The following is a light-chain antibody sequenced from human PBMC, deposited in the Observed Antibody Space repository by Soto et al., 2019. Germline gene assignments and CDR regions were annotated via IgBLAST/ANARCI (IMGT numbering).Light chain of an antibody. CDR2: EVS. J-gene: IGLJ3*02. CDR3: SSYTTSSTLDVL. CDR1: SSDIGAYNS. V-gene: IGLV2-14*01. Sequence: QSVLTQPASVSGSPGQSITISCTGTSSDIGAYNSVSWYQHRPGKAPKLIIYEVSHRPSGVSNRFSGSKSGNTASLTISALQAEDEADYFCSSYTTSSTLDVLFGGGTKLTVL.